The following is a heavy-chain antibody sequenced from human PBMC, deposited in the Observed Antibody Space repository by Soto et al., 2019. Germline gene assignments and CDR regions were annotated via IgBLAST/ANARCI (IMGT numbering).Heavy chain of an antibody. V-gene: IGHV3-23*01. D-gene: IGHD3-22*01. J-gene: IGHJ4*02. CDR3: AKALDRITMIVVLDNHFDD. Sequence: PGGSLRLSCAASGFTFSSYAMSWVRQAPGKGLEWVSAISGSGGSTYYADSVKGRFTISRDNSKNTLYLQMNSLRAEDTAVYYCAKALDRITMIVVLDNHFDDWGQGTLVTVSS. CDR1: GFTFSSYA. CDR2: ISGSGGST.